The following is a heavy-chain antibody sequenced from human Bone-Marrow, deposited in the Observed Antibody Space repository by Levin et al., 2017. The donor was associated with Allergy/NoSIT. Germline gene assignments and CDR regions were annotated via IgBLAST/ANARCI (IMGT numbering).Heavy chain of an antibody. D-gene: IGHD2/OR15-2a*01. Sequence: GGSLRLSCAASGFTFSDFYMTWIRQAPGKGLEWVSYISGSSSHTNYIDSVRGRFTISRDNAKNSLYLQMDRLRPDDTAGYYCARGIGLDYWGQGSLVTVSS. CDR2: ISGSSSHT. CDR3: ARGIGLDY. CDR1: GFTFSDFY. V-gene: IGHV3-11*06. J-gene: IGHJ4*02.